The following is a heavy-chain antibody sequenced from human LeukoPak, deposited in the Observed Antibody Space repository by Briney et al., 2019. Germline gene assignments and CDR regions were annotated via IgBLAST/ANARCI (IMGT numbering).Heavy chain of an antibody. CDR2: IYPGDSDT. Sequence: GEALKISCKGSGYSFTTYWIGWVRQMPGKGLEWMGIIYPGDSDTRYSPSFQGQVTISADKSISTAYLQWSSLKASDAAIYYCARRLPAPEAFDIWGQGTMVTVSS. CDR3: ARRLPAPEAFDI. V-gene: IGHV5-51*01. J-gene: IGHJ3*02. CDR1: GYSFTTYW. D-gene: IGHD2-2*01.